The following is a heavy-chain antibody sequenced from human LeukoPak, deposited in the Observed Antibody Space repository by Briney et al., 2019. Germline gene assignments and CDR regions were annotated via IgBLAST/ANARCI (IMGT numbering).Heavy chain of an antibody. CDR1: GYTFTGYY. V-gene: IGHV1-2*02. CDR2: INPNSGGT. CDR3: ASLFVAVAGSPFFSFDP. D-gene: IGHD6-19*01. J-gene: IGHJ5*02. Sequence: GASVKVSCKASGYTFTGYYMHWVRQAPGQGLEWMGWINPNSGGTNYAQKFQGRVTMTRDTSISTAYMELSRLRSDDTAVYYCASLFVAVAGSPFFSFDPWGQGTLVTVSS.